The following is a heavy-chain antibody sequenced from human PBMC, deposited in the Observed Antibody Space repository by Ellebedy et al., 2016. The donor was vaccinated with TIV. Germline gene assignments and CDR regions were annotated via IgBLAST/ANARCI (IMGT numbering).Heavy chain of an antibody. J-gene: IGHJ5*02. Sequence: PGGSLRLSCAASGFNFRSYWMTWVRQAPGKGLEWVAKIRPEGDEIYYVESVKGRFTISRDKAKNSLFLQMNSMRGEDTAVYYCARRASYGDYAVQVNPWFDPWGQGTLVTVSS. CDR1: GFNFRSYW. CDR2: IRPEGDEI. V-gene: IGHV3-7*01. CDR3: ARRASYGDYAVQVNPWFDP. D-gene: IGHD4-17*01.